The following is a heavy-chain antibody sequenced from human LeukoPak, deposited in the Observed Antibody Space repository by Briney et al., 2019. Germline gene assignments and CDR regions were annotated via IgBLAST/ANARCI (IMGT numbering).Heavy chain of an antibody. Sequence: PSETLSLTCTVSGGSISSYYWSWIRQPPGKGLEWIGYIYYSGSTNYNTSLKSRVTISVDTSKNQFSLKLSSVTAADTAVYYCARERCSGGSCYLGGVLRGYFDSWGQGTLVTVSS. D-gene: IGHD2-15*01. J-gene: IGHJ4*02. CDR1: GGSISSYY. CDR3: ARERCSGGSCYLGGVLRGYFDS. V-gene: IGHV4-59*01. CDR2: IYYSGST.